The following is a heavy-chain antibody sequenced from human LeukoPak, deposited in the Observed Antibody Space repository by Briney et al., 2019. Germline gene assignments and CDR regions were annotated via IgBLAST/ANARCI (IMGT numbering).Heavy chain of an antibody. CDR2: IKSDGSAT. J-gene: IGHJ4*02. Sequence: GGSLRLSCAASGFTFSTYWMHWVRQAPGKGLVWVSRIKSDGSATTYADFVKGRYTVSRDNAKNTLYLQMSSLRAEDTAMYFCARVGGRGSIGGDCWGQGTLVTVSS. CDR3: ARVGGRGSIGGDC. D-gene: IGHD3-10*01. CDR1: GFTFSTYW. V-gene: IGHV3-74*03.